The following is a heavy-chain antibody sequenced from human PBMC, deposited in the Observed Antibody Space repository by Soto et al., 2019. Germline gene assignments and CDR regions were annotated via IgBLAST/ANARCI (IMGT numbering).Heavy chain of an antibody. CDR1: GGSISSFY. CDR2: IYYSGTT. Sequence: PSETLSLTCTVSGGSISSFYWSWIRQTPGKGMEWIAYIYYSGTTNYNSTLKSRVTTSVDTSKNQFSLKLRSVTAADTAVYYCARFLASPPYHFSNYMDACGTGTTVTLSS. CDR3: ARFLASPPYHFSNYMDA. D-gene: IGHD2-15*01. J-gene: IGHJ6*03. V-gene: IGHV4-59*08.